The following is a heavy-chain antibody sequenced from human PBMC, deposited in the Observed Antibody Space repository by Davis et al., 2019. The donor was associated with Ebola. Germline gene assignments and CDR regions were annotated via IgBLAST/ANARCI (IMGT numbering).Heavy chain of an antibody. J-gene: IGHJ6*02. D-gene: IGHD1-1*01. Sequence: SETLSLTCTVPGGSISSGGYYWSWIRQHPGKGLEWIGYIYYSGSTYYNPSLKSRVTISVDTSKNQFSLKLSSVTAADTAVYYCARGLEPGLYYYYGMDVWGQGTTVTVSS. CDR2: IYYSGST. CDR1: GGSISSGGYY. V-gene: IGHV4-31*03. CDR3: ARGLEPGLYYYYGMDV.